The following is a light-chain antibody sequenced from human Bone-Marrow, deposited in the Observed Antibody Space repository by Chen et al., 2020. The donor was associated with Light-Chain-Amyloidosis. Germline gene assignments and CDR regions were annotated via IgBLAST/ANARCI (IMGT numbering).Light chain of an antibody. Sequence: EIVLTQSPGTLSLSPGERVTLSCRASQSVSSSYLAWYQQKPGQAPRLLIYGASNRATGIPDRFSGSGSGTDFTLTISRLEPKDFAVYYCQQHGGSPPYTFGQGTKLEIK. V-gene: IGKV3-20*01. CDR3: QQHGGSPPYT. CDR2: GAS. CDR1: QSVSSSY. J-gene: IGKJ2*01.